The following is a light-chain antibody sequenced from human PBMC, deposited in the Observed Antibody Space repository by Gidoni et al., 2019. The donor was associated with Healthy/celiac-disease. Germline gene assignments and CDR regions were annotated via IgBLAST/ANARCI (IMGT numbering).Light chain of an antibody. V-gene: IGLV2-23*03. CDR1: SSAVGSYNL. J-gene: IGLJ1*01. CDR2: EGS. Sequence: QSALTQPASVSGSPGQSITISCTGTSSAVGSYNLVSWYPQHPGKAPKLMIYEGSKRPSGVSNRFSGSKSGNTASLTISGLQAEDEADYYCCSYAGSSTFPYVFGTGTKVTVL. CDR3: CSYAGSSTFPYV.